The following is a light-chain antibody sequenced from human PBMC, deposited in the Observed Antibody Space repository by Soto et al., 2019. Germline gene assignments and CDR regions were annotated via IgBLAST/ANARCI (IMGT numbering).Light chain of an antibody. J-gene: IGKJ1*01. V-gene: IGKV3-20*01. CDR2: GAS. Sequence: EIVLTQSPGTLSLSPGERATLSCRASQRVSSSHLAGYQQKPGQAPRLLIYGASSRATGIPDRFSGSESGTDFILTISSLEPEDFSVYYCQQYGSSPPWTFGQGTKVEIK. CDR3: QQYGSSPPWT. CDR1: QRVSSSH.